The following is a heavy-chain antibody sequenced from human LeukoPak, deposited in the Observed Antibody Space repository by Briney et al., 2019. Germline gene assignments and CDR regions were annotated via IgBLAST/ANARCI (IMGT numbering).Heavy chain of an antibody. CDR2: INHSGST. D-gene: IGHD3-10*01. J-gene: IGHJ3*02. CDR1: GGSFSGYY. Sequence: SETLSLTCAVYGGSFSGYYWSWIRQPPGKGLEWIGEINHSGSTNYNPSLKSRVTISVDTSKNQFSLKLSSVTAADTAVYYCARPLVRGLRGDAFDILGQGTMVTVSS. V-gene: IGHV4-34*01. CDR3: ARPLVRGLRGDAFDI.